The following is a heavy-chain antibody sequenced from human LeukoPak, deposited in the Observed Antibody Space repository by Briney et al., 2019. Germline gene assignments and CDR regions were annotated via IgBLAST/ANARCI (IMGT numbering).Heavy chain of an antibody. D-gene: IGHD4-17*01. CDR3: ARHARYGFSYYYMDV. V-gene: IGHV5-51*01. Sequence: GESLKISCKGSGYSFTSYWIGWVRQMPGKGLEWMGIIYPGDSDTRYSPSFQGQVTISADKSISTAYLQWSSLKASDTAMYYCARHARYGFSYYYMDVWGKGTTVTVSS. CDR1: GYSFTSYW. CDR2: IYPGDSDT. J-gene: IGHJ6*03.